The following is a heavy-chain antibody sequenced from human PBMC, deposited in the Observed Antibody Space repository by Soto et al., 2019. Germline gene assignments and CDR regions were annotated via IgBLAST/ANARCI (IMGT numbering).Heavy chain of an antibody. V-gene: IGHV3-30*18. CDR1: GFTFSRYG. J-gene: IGHJ6*02. CDR3: AKDIWVRGVTCMVV. CDR2: ISYDGSNK. D-gene: IGHD3-10*01. Sequence: QVQLVESGGGVVQPGRSLGLSCAASGFTFSRYGMHWVRQAPGKGLEWVAVISYDGSNKYYADSVKGRFTISRDNSKNTLYLQMNSLRAEDTAVYYCAKDIWVRGVTCMVVWGQGTTVTVS.